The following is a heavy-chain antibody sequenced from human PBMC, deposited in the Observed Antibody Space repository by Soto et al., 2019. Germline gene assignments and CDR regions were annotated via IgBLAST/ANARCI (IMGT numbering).Heavy chain of an antibody. J-gene: IGHJ4*02. CDR2: INHNGST. CDR3: ARRIVVVTAHDY. CDR1: GGSLSGYY. D-gene: IGHD2-21*02. V-gene: IGHV4-34*01. Sequence: PSETLSLTCAVYGGSLSGYYWNWIRQSPGKGLEWIGEINHNGSTKYNLSLKSRATISVDTSKNQFSLKVSSVTAADTAVYYCARRIVVVTAHDYWGQGTLVTVSS.